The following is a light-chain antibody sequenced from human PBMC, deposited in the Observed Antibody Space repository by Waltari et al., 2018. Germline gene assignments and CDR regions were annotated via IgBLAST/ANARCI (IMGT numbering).Light chain of an antibody. J-gene: IGKJ4*01. CDR3: QQAYAFPLT. CDR1: QGIDSW. CDR2: TIS. V-gene: IGKV1-12*01. Sequence: DILLTQSPSSVSASVGARVTITCRASQGIDSWLAWYQQKPGRAPKLLIFTISTLQGGVPSRFSGSGSGTEFTLTISSLQPDDFATYYCQQAYAFPLTFGGGTKVEIK.